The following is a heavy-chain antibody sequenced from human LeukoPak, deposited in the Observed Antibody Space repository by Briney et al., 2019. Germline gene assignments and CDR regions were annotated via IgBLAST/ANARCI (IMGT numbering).Heavy chain of an antibody. V-gene: IGHV3-21*01. J-gene: IGHJ6*03. CDR1: GFTFSSYS. D-gene: IGHD5-18*01. CDR3: ARVGSYGQDYYMDV. Sequence: PGGSLRLSCAASGFTFSSYSMNWVRQAPGKGLEWVSSISSSSSYIYYADSVKGRFTISRDNAKNSLYLQMNSLRAEDTAVYYCARVGSYGQDYYMDVWGKGTTVTVSS. CDR2: ISSSSSYI.